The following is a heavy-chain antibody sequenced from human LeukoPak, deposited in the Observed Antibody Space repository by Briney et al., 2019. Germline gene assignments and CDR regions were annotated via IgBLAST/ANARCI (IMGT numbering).Heavy chain of an antibody. J-gene: IGHJ3*02. CDR3: ASDPFTISAYDAFNI. Sequence: PGGSLRLSCAASGFTFSSYEMNWVRQAPGKGLEWVSYISSSGSTIYYADSVKGRFTISRDNAKNSLYLQMNSLRVEDTAVYYCASDPFTISAYDAFNIWGQGTVVTVSS. D-gene: IGHD3-3*02. CDR2: ISSSGSTI. CDR1: GFTFSSYE. V-gene: IGHV3-48*03.